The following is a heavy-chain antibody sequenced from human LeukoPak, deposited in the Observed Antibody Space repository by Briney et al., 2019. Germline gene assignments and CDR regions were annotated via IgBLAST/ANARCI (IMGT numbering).Heavy chain of an antibody. J-gene: IGHJ4*02. V-gene: IGHV3-23*01. CDR2: ISGSGGTT. D-gene: IGHD3-10*01. CDR1: GFTFSNYA. Sequence: GGSLRLSCAASGFTFSNYAMSWVRQAPGKGLEWVSAISGSGGTTFYADSVKGRFTISRDNAKNSLYLQMNGLRAEDTAVYYCARVLMVRGVISDYWGQGTLVTVSS. CDR3: ARVLMVRGVISDY.